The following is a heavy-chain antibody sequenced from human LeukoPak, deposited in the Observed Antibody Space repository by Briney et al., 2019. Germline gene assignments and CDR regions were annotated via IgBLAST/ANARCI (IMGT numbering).Heavy chain of an antibody. CDR3: ARGCRYDFWSGYYSSLYYFDY. D-gene: IGHD3-3*01. CDR2: INHSGST. V-gene: IGHV4-34*01. CDR1: GGSFSGYY. J-gene: IGHJ4*02. Sequence: SGTLSLTCAVYGGSFSGYYWSWIRQPPGKGLELIGEINHSGSTNYNPSLKSRVTISVDTSKNQFSLKLSSVTAADTAVYYCARGCRYDFWSGYYSSLYYFDYWGQGTLVTVSS.